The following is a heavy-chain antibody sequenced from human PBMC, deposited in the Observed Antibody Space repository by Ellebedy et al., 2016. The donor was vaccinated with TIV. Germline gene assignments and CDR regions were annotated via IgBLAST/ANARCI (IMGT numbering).Heavy chain of an antibody. J-gene: IGHJ3*02. V-gene: IGHV1-18*01. Sequence: AASVKVSCKASGYTFASYGVSWVRQARGQGLEWIGWVSGKDGETNYGQKFEGRGTMTTDASTSTAYMDLRSLRSDDTAVYFCARDFHYYASGSWDDTFDIWGQGTVVTVSS. CDR3: ARDFHYYASGSWDDTFDI. CDR1: GYTFASYG. CDR2: VSGKDGET. D-gene: IGHD3-10*01.